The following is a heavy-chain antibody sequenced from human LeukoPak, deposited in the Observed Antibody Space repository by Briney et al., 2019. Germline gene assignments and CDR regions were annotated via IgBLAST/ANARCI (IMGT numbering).Heavy chain of an antibody. V-gene: IGHV4-4*07. CDR2: IYASGST. D-gene: IGHD3-22*01. Sequence: PSETLSLTCGVSGGSLNNYYWSWLRQAAGRGLEWIGRIYASGSTSYNPSLKSRVTMSVDTSKNQFSLKMTSVTAADTAVYFCARGLPQYDHNSVSYKNFFDPWGQGTLVTVSS. J-gene: IGHJ5*02. CDR1: GGSLNNYY. CDR3: ARGLPQYDHNSVSYKNFFDP.